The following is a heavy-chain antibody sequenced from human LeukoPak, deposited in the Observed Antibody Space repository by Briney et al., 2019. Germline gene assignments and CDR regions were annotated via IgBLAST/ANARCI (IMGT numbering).Heavy chain of an antibody. D-gene: IGHD6-19*01. J-gene: IGHJ4*02. Sequence: GGSLRHSCSASGFTFSSYSMNWVRQAPGKGLEWVSSINRSSSYIYYADSVKGRFTISRDNAKNSLYLQMNSLRAEDTAVYYCARAKSSGWYGALGYWGQGTLVTVSS. CDR1: GFTFSSYS. CDR3: ARAKSSGWYGALGY. V-gene: IGHV3-21*01. CDR2: INRSSSYI.